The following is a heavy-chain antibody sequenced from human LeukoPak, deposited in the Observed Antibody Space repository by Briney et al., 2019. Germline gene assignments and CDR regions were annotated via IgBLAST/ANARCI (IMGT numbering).Heavy chain of an antibody. CDR2: IKSKTDGGTT. Sequence: GGSLRLSCAASGFTFSSYGMHWVRQAPGKGLEWVGRIKSKTDGGTTDYAAPVKGRFTISRDDSKNTLYLQMNSLKTEDTAVYYCTTRVLVKTVWFDPWGQGTLVTVSS. D-gene: IGHD2-2*01. CDR3: TTRVLVKTVWFDP. CDR1: GFTFSSYG. J-gene: IGHJ5*02. V-gene: IGHV3-15*01.